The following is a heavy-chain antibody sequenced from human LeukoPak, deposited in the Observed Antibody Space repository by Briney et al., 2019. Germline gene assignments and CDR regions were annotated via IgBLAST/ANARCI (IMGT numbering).Heavy chain of an antibody. J-gene: IGHJ6*03. V-gene: IGHV4-34*01. CDR1: GGSFSGYY. D-gene: IGHD3-10*01. CDR2: INHSGST. Sequence: SETLSLTCAVYGGSFSGYYWSWIRQPPGKGLEWIGEINHSGSTNYNPSLKSRVTISVDTSKNQFSLKLSSVTAADTAVYYCARYGSGSYQPRGYYYYYMDVWGKGTTVTVSS. CDR3: ARYGSGSYQPRGYYYYYMDV.